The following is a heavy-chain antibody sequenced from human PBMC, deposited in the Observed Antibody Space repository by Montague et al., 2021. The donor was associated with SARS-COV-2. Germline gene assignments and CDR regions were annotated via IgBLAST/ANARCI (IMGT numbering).Heavy chain of an antibody. Sequence: PALVKPTQSLTLTCTFSGFSLSATGMCVNWIRQPPGKALEWLARIDWDDEKDYSTSLRTRLNISKDTSKNQVVLTLTNMDPVDTAIYYCARTYGGNSFFDSWGQGALVTVSS. CDR2: IDWDDEK. J-gene: IGHJ4*02. V-gene: IGHV2-70*11. D-gene: IGHD4-23*01. CDR1: GFSLSATGMC. CDR3: ARTYGGNSFFDS.